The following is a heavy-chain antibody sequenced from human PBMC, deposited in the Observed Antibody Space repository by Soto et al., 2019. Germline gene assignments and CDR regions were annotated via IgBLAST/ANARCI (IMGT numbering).Heavy chain of an antibody. Sequence: ASVKVSCKASGYTFTSYAMHWVRQAPGQRLEWMGWINAGNCNTKYSQKFQGRVTITRDTSASTAYMELSSLRSEDTAVYYCARDASEGYSYGLPYVTPVYFDYWGQGTLVTVSS. J-gene: IGHJ4*02. CDR3: ARDASEGYSYGLPYVTPVYFDY. D-gene: IGHD5-18*01. V-gene: IGHV1-3*01. CDR2: INAGNCNT. CDR1: GYTFTSYA.